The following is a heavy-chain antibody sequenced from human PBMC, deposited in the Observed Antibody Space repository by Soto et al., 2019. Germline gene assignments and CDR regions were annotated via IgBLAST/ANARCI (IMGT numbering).Heavy chain of an antibody. CDR2: IKQDGSEK. D-gene: IGHD3-3*01. Sequence: GGSLRLSCAASGFTFSSYWMSWVRQAPGKGLEWVANIKQDGSEKYYVDSVKGRFTISRDNAKNSLYLQMNSLRAEDTAVYYRARGRGAYYDFWSGPTVNYFDYWGQGTLVTVSS. CDR1: GFTFSSYW. CDR3: ARGRGAYYDFWSGPTVNYFDY. V-gene: IGHV3-7*01. J-gene: IGHJ4*02.